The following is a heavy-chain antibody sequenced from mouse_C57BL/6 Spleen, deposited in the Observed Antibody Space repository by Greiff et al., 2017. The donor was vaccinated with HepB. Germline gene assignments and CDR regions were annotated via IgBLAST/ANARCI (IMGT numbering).Heavy chain of an antibody. CDR2: IHPNSGST. D-gene: IGHD2-5*01. J-gene: IGHJ2*01. Sequence: QVQLQQPVAELVKPGASVKLSCKASGYTFTSYWMHWVKQRPGQGLEWIGMIHPNSGSTNYNEKFKSKATLTVDKSSSTAYMQLSSLTSEDSAVYYCARNGYSTYFDYWGQGTTLTVSS. V-gene: IGHV1-64*01. CDR3: ARNGYSTYFDY. CDR1: GYTFTSYW.